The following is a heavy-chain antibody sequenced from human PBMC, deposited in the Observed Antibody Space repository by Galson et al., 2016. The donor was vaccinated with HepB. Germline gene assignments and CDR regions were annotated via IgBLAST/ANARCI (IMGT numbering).Heavy chain of an antibody. Sequence: SETLSLTCTVSSGSISSSRYYWGWIRQPPGKGLEWIGSVYYSGTAYYDPSLKRRVSISVDTSKNKFSLRLSSVTAGDTAVYFCASHCGGDCYNNLADAFDIWGRGTMVTVSS. D-gene: IGHD2-21*01. J-gene: IGHJ3*02. CDR2: VYYSGTA. V-gene: IGHV4-39*01. CDR3: ASHCGGDCYNNLADAFDI. CDR1: SGSISSSRYY.